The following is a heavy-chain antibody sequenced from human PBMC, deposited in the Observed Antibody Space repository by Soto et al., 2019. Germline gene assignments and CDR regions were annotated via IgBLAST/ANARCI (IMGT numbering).Heavy chain of an antibody. D-gene: IGHD2-2*02. J-gene: IGHJ3*01. V-gene: IGHV1-18*01. Sequence: ASVKVSCKASGYTFSTYGITWVRQAPGQGLDWMGWINPFKGDTNSAARFQDRVTMTTDTSTRTAYMELRSLRSDDTAVYYCARVKVPAAILGAFDLWGQGTLVTRLL. CDR1: GYTFSTYG. CDR3: ARVKVPAAILGAFDL. CDR2: INPFKGDT.